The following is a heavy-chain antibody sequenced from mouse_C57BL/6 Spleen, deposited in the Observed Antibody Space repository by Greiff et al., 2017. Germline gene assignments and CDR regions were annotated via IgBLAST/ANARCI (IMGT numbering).Heavy chain of an antibody. J-gene: IGHJ4*01. CDR2: IYPGDGDT. CDR3: ARSRCITTVVESMDY. D-gene: IGHD1-1*01. Sequence: NWVKQRPGKGLEWIGRIYPGDGDTNYNGNFKGKATLTADKSSSTAYMQLSSLTSEVSAVYFSARSRCITTVVESMDYWGQGTSVTVSS. V-gene: IGHV1-82*01.